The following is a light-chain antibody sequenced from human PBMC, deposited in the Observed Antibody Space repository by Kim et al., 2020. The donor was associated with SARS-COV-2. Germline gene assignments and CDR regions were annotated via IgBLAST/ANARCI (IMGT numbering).Light chain of an antibody. CDR1: STNNGFQG. J-gene: IGLJ3*02. Sequence: RQTATLICTGSSTNNGFQGAARLQQHQGHPPKVLSYRNDSRPPGISERFSASRSGTTASLTISGLQSEDEADYYCLAWDTSVATWVFGGGTQLTVL. CDR2: RND. CDR3: LAWDTSVATWV. V-gene: IGLV10-54*04.